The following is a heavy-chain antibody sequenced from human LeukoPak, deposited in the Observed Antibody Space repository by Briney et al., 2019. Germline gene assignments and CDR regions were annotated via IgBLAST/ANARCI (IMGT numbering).Heavy chain of an antibody. V-gene: IGHV1-2*02. Sequence: ASVKVSCKASGYTFIDLYMHWVRQAPGQALEWMGWISPKSGGTNYAQKFKGRLTVTRDTSISTAYMELSWLTSDDTALYYCARGRVRCSGGNCYSYAFDIWGQGTMVTVSS. D-gene: IGHD2-15*01. CDR2: ISPKSGGT. CDR3: ARGRVRCSGGNCYSYAFDI. CDR1: GYTFIDLY. J-gene: IGHJ3*02.